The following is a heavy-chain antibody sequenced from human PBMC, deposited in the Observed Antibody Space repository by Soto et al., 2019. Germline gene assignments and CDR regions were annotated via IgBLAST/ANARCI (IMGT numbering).Heavy chain of an antibody. D-gene: IGHD3-3*01. V-gene: IGHV3-30*18. CDR1: GFTFSSYG. J-gene: IGHJ6*03. CDR2: ISYDGSNK. CDR3: AKVHPYDFWSGPYYMDV. Sequence: GGSLRLSCAASGFTFSSYGMHWVRQAPGKGLEWVAVISYDGSNKYYADSVKGRFTISRDNSKNTLYLQMNSLRAEDTAVYYCAKVHPYDFWSGPYYMDVWGKGTTVTVSS.